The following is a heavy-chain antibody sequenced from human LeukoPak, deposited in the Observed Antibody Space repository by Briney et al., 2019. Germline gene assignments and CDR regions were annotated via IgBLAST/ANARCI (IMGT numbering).Heavy chain of an antibody. Sequence: ASVRVSPKASGYTFTGYYMHWVRQAPGQGLEWMGWINPNSGGTNYAQKFQGRATMTRDTSISTAYMELSRLRSDDTAVYYCARLVTTVTTREVDYWGQGTVVTVSS. CDR1: GYTFTGYY. CDR3: ARLVTTVTTREVDY. D-gene: IGHD4-17*01. J-gene: IGHJ4*02. V-gene: IGHV1-2*02. CDR2: INPNSGGT.